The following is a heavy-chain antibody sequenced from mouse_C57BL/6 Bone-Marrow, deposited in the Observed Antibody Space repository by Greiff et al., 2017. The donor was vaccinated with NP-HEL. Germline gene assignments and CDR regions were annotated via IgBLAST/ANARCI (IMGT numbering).Heavy chain of an antibody. V-gene: IGHV5-6*01. Sequence: EVQLVESGGDLVKPGGSLKLSCAASGFTFSSYGMSWVRQTPDKRLERVATISSGGSYTYYPDSVKGRFTISRDNAKNTLYLQMSSLKSEDTAMYYCASPYDYDVAWFAYWGQGTLVTVSA. J-gene: IGHJ3*01. CDR2: ISSGGSYT. CDR3: ASPYDYDVAWFAY. D-gene: IGHD2-4*01. CDR1: GFTFSSYG.